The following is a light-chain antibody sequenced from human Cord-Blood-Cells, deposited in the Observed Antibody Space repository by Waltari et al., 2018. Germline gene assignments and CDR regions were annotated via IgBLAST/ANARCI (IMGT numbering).Light chain of an antibody. Sequence: QSALTQPASVSGSPGPPITISCTGTSSDVGGYNYGSWYQQHPGKAPKLMIYDVSKRPSGVSNRFSGSKSGNTASLTISGLQAEDEADYYCSSYTSSSTNWVFGGGTKLTVL. V-gene: IGLV2-14*01. CDR2: DVS. J-gene: IGLJ3*02. CDR1: SSDVGGYNY. CDR3: SSYTSSSTNWV.